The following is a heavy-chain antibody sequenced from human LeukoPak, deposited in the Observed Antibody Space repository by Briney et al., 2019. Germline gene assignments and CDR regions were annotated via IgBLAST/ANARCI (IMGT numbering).Heavy chain of an antibody. Sequence: SVKVSCKASGGTFSSYAISWVRQAPGQGLGWMGGIIPIFGTANYAQKFQGRVTITADESTSTAYMELSSLRSEDTAVYYCASQQQLVRGWFDPWGQGTLVTVSS. V-gene: IGHV1-69*01. CDR3: ASQQQLVRGWFDP. CDR1: GGTFSSYA. D-gene: IGHD6-13*01. CDR2: IIPIFGTA. J-gene: IGHJ5*02.